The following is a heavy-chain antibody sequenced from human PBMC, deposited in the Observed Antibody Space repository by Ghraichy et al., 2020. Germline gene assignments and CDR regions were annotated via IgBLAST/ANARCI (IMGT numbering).Heavy chain of an antibody. CDR2: ISGSGGST. V-gene: IGHV3-23*01. D-gene: IGHD3-22*01. CDR1: GFTFSSYA. J-gene: IGHJ3*02. CDR3: AKDQQYYDSSGSGDAFDI. Sequence: GGSLRLSCAASGFTFSSYAMSWVRQAPGKGLEWVSAISGSGGSTYYADSVKGRFTISRDNSKNTLYLQMNSLRAEDTAVYYCAKDQQYYDSSGSGDAFDIWGQGTMVTVSS.